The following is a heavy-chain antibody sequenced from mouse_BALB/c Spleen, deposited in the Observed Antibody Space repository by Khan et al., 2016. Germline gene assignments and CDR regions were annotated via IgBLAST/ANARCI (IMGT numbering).Heavy chain of an antibody. CDR1: GYTFTNYG. CDR2: INTYSGES. V-gene: IGHV9-3-1*01. Sequence: QIQLVQSGPELKKPGKTVKISCKASGYTFTNYGMNWVKQAPGNGLKWMGWINTYSGESTYADDFKGRFAFSLETSANTAYLQINNLKNEDTATXFCARYRYYYGSSRYFDVWGAGTTVTVSS. D-gene: IGHD1-1*01. J-gene: IGHJ1*01. CDR3: ARYRYYYGSSRYFDV.